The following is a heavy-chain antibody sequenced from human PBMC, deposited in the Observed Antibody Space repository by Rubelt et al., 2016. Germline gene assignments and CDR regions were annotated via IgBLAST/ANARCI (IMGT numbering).Heavy chain of an antibody. Sequence: RGKGLEWVSAISGSGSSTYYADSVRGRFTISRDNSKNTLYLQMSSLRAEDTAVYYCAKDRRGNWNYVGAFDNWGQGTLVTVSS. D-gene: IGHD1-7*01. CDR2: ISGSGSST. J-gene: IGHJ4*02. CDR3: AKDRRGNWNYVGAFDN. V-gene: IGHV3-23*01.